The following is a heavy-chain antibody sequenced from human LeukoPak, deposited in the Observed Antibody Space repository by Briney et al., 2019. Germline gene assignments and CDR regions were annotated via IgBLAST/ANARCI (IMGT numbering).Heavy chain of an antibody. J-gene: IGHJ5*02. CDR2: ISGSGGST. CDR3: ARRSQENRVTTAKNWFDP. CDR1: GFTFSSYA. Sequence: PGGSLRLSCAASGFTFSSYAMSWVRQAPGKGLEWVSAISGSGGSTYYADSVKGRFTISRDNSKNTLYLQMNSLRAEDTAVYYCARRSQENRVTTAKNWFDPWGQGTQVTVSS. D-gene: IGHD4-17*01. V-gene: IGHV3-23*01.